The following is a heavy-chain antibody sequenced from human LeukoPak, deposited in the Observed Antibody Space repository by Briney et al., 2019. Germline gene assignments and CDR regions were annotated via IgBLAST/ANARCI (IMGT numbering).Heavy chain of an antibody. J-gene: IGHJ4*02. CDR3: ARGPSDYHHT. V-gene: IGHV3-48*03. CDR1: GFTFSSYE. CDR2: ISSSGSTI. Sequence: GGSLRLSCAASGFTFSSYEMNGVRQAPGKGLEGGSYISSSGSTIYYADAVKGRFTISRDNAKNSLYLQMNSLRAQDTAVYYCARGPSDYHHTGGQGTLVTVSS. D-gene: IGHD4-17*01.